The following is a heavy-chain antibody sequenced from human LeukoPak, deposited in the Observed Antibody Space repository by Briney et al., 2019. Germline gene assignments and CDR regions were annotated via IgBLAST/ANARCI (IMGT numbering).Heavy chain of an antibody. CDR3: ARGSPGKGIVGATLDY. CDR1: GGSISSYY. CDR2: IYTSGST. V-gene: IGHV4-4*07. Sequence: SETLSLTCTVSGGSISSYYWSWIRQPAGKGLEWIGRIYTSGSTNYNPSLKSRVTMSVDTSKNQFSLKLSSVTAADTAVYYCARGSPGKGIVGATLDYWGQGTLVTVSS. J-gene: IGHJ4*02. D-gene: IGHD1-26*01.